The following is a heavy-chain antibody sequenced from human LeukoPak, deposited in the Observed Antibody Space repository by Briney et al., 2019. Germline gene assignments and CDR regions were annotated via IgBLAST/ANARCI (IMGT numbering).Heavy chain of an antibody. Sequence: GGSLRLSCAASGFTVSSNYMSWVRQAPGKGLEWVSVIYSGGSTYYADSVKGRFTISRDNSKNALYLQMNSLRAEDTAVYYCASALPLDAFDIWGQGTMVTVSS. V-gene: IGHV3-53*01. CDR1: GFTVSSNY. CDR3: ASALPLDAFDI. CDR2: IYSGGST. J-gene: IGHJ3*02. D-gene: IGHD3-10*01.